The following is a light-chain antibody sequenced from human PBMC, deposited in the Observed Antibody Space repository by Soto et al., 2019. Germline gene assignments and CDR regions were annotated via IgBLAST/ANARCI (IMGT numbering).Light chain of an antibody. CDR1: QSLLHSNGYNY. V-gene: IGKV2-28*01. CDR3: MQALQTRA. CDR2: LGS. Sequence: DIVMTQSPLSLPVTPGEPASISCRSSQSLLHSNGYNYLDWYLQKPGQSPQLLIYLGSNRASGVPDRFSGSGSGTDFTLKISRVEAEDVGVYYCMQALQTRAFGQGTXVDIK. J-gene: IGKJ1*01.